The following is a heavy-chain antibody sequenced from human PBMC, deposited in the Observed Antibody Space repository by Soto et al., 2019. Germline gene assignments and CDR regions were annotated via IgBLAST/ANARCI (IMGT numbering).Heavy chain of an antibody. CDR2: INTGNGNT. J-gene: IGHJ4*02. V-gene: IGHV1-3*04. D-gene: IGHD6-19*01. CDR3: AIAVAGTQ. CDR1: GYTFTRYS. Sequence: QVHLVQSGAEVKQPGASVKVSCKASGYTFTRYSIHWVRQAPGQRLEWVGWINTGNGNTKYSQKFQGRVTMTRDTSASTGYIELSSLTSEDTAVYYCAIAVAGTQWGQGTLVTVSS.